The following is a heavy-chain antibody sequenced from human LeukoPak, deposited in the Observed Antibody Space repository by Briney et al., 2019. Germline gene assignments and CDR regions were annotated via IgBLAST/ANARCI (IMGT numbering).Heavy chain of an antibody. J-gene: IGHJ5*01. Sequence: PSETLSLTCVVSDYSITIGDYWAWIRQPPGKGLEWIGSIYNSVSTSCNPSLKSRVTMSVDPSKNQFSLNLRSVTAADTAVYYCETNISTEGWFDSWGRGTLVTVSS. CDR3: ETNISTEGWFDS. CDR2: IYNSVST. CDR1: DYSITIGDY. V-gene: IGHV4-38-2*01. D-gene: IGHD4-17*01.